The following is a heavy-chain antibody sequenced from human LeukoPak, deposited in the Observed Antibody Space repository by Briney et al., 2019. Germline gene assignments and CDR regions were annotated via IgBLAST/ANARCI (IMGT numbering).Heavy chain of an antibody. CDR3: ARDGGYCSSTSCYKYYYYYYMDV. CDR1: GGTSSSYA. D-gene: IGHD2-2*01. V-gene: IGHV1-69*05. J-gene: IGHJ6*03. CDR2: IIPIFGTA. Sequence: ASVKVSCKPSGGTSSSYAISWVRHAPGQGLEWMGGIIPIFGTANYAQKFQGRVTITTDESTSTAYMELSSLRSEDTAVYYCARDGGYCSSTSCYKYYYYYYMDVWGKGTTVTVSS.